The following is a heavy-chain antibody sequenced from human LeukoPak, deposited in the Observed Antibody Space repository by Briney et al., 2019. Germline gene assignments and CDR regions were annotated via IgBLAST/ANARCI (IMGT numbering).Heavy chain of an antibody. V-gene: IGHV4-59*01. D-gene: IGHD3-22*01. CDR1: GGSISSYY. J-gene: IGHJ4*02. Sequence: SETLSLTCTVSGGSISSYYWSWIRQPPGKGLEWIGYIYYSGSTNYNPSLKSRVTISVDTSKNQFSLKLSSVTAADTAVYYCARGGRTGSSGYLDYWGQGTLVTVSS. CDR3: ARGGRTGSSGYLDY. CDR2: IYYSGST.